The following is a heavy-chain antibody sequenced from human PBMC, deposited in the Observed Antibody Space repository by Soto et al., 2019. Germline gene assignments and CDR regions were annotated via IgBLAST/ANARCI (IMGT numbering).Heavy chain of an antibody. J-gene: IGHJ3*01. CDR3: AKEFRTSGSRNAFDL. D-gene: IGHD1-26*01. CDR2: TYPGGTT. Sequence: EVQLVESGGGLVQPGGSLGLSCAASGFTVISNYMSWVRQAPGQGLEWVSVTYPGGTTYYADSVKGRFIISSDISKXTLDLQMNGLRAEDTAVYYCAKEFRTSGSRNAFDLWGQGTMVTVSS. V-gene: IGHV3-66*01. CDR1: GFTVISNY.